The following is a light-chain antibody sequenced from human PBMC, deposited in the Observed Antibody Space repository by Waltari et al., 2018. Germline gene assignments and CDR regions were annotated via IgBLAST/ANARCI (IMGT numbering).Light chain of an antibody. CDR2: SAS. CDR1: QNIDSRH. Sequence: IVLTQSPGTLSLSPGERATLSCRASQNIDSRHFGWYQQKPGQPPRLLIFSASTRATGVPVRFSGSGSGTNFTLTISRLEPEDFAVFFCHQYAYSRTFGQGTRV. CDR3: HQYAYSRT. V-gene: IGKV3-20*01. J-gene: IGKJ1*01.